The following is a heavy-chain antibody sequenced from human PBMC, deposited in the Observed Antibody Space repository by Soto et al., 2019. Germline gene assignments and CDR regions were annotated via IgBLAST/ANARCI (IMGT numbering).Heavy chain of an antibody. V-gene: IGHV1-8*01. J-gene: IGHJ4*02. Sequence: QVQLVQSGAEVKKPGASVKVSCKASGYTFTNFDINWVRQATGQGLEWMGWMNPKSGNTDYAENFQGRVTMTRNTSIGTASMELSSLRSEDTAVYYCARGLGGAFDYWGQGTLVTVSS. CDR3: ARGLGGAFDY. CDR1: GYTFTNFD. D-gene: IGHD1-26*01. CDR2: MNPKSGNT.